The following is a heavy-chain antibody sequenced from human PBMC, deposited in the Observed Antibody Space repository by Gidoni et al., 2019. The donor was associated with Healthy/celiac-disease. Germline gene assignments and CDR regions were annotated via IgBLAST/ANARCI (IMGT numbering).Heavy chain of an antibody. CDR3: ARGEPKSPETYYYDSSGYIFDY. Sequence: QVQLVQSGAEVKKPGSSVKVSCKASGGTFSSYAIRWVRQAPGQGLEWMGGIIPIFGTANYGQKFQGRVTITADESTSTAYMELSSLRSEDTAVYYCARGEPKSPETYYYDSSGYIFDYWGQGTLVTVSS. J-gene: IGHJ4*02. D-gene: IGHD3-22*01. CDR2: IIPIFGTA. CDR1: GGTFSSYA. V-gene: IGHV1-69*01.